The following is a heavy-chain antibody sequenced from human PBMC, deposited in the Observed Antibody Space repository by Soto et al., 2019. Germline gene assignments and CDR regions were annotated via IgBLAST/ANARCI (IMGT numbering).Heavy chain of an antibody. CDR2: TYFDSIWYT. CDR3: AGNYYGSGSYYSSFDY. J-gene: IGHJ4*01. V-gene: IGHV6-1*01. CDR1: GDSVSSNSAA. Sequence: SQTLSLTCAISGDSVSSNSAAWNWIRQSPSRGLEWLGRTYFDSIWYTDYAESVKSRMTINVDTSKNHFSLNLNSVTPEDTALYFCAGNYYGSGSYYSSFDYWGQENLVSVSS. D-gene: IGHD3-10*01.